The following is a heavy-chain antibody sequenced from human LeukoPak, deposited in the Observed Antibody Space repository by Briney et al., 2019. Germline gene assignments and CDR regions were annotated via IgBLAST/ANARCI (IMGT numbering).Heavy chain of an antibody. V-gene: IGHV3-74*01. J-gene: IGHJ3*02. CDR2: IDGYGSTI. CDR1: GFTFSGYW. D-gene: IGHD3-22*01. CDR3: AEHPGNYESASI. Sequence: GGSLRLSCAASGFTFSGYWMHWVRQAPGKGLVWVSRIDGYGSTINYADSVKARFTISRDNAKNMLYLQMNSLRAEDTAVYYCAEHPGNYESASIWGQGTMVTVSS.